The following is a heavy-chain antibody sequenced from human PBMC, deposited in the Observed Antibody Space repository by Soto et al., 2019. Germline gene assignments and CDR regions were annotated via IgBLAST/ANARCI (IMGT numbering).Heavy chain of an antibody. Sequence: GESLKISCAASGFTFSSYEMNWVRPAPGKGLEWVSYISSSGSTIYYADSVKGRFTIARDNAKNSLYLQMNSLRAEDTAVYYCARVRNTYYYDSSGYYYFDYWGQGTLVTVSS. V-gene: IGHV3-48*03. CDR3: ARVRNTYYYDSSGYYYFDY. CDR2: ISSSGSTI. CDR1: GFTFSSYE. J-gene: IGHJ4*02. D-gene: IGHD3-22*01.